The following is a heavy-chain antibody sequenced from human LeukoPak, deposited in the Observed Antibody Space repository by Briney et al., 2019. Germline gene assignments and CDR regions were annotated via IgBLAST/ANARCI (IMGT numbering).Heavy chain of an antibody. CDR1: GGSVSSSSYY. CDR2: IYYSGST. Sequence: SETLSLTCTVSGGSVSSSSYYWGWIRQPPGKGLEWIGSIYYSGSTNYNPSLKSRVTISVDTSKNQFSLKLSSVTAADTAVYYCARGRRGYFDYWGQGTLVTVSS. J-gene: IGHJ4*02. CDR3: ARGRRGYFDY. V-gene: IGHV4-39*07. D-gene: IGHD3-10*01.